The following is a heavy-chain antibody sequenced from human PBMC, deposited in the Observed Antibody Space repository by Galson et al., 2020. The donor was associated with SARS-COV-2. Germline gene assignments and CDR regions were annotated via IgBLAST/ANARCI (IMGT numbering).Heavy chain of an antibody. V-gene: IGHV3-23*01. CDR1: GFPFSSYA. Sequence: PGGSLRLSCAASGFPFSSYAMSWVRQAPGEGLGLVSTISGSGGLIYYADSVKGRFTISRDNSKNTLYLQMNSLRAEDTAIYYCAKDIGGFYGSGSYLYWGQGTLVTVSS. CDR2: ISGSGGLI. D-gene: IGHD3-10*01. CDR3: AKDIGGFYGSGSYLY. J-gene: IGHJ4*02.